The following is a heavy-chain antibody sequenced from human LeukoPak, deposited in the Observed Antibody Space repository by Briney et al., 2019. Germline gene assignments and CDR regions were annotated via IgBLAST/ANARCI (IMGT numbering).Heavy chain of an antibody. CDR1: GFTYGDYL. J-gene: IGHJ4*02. CDR3: VRGASGGHYVIDY. D-gene: IGHD1-26*01. CDR2: ISPDGRST. V-gene: IGHV3-74*01. Sequence: GGSLRLSCAASGFTYGDYLMHWVRQAPGKGLVWVSRISPDGRSTNYADFVKGRFTVSRDNAMNTVYLQMNSLRTEDTAVYYCVRGASGGHYVIDYWGQGTLVTVSS.